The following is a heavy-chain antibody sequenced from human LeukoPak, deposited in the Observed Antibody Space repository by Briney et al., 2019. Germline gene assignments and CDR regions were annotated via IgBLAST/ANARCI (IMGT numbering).Heavy chain of an antibody. Sequence: PGGSLRLSCAASGFTFDDYGLSWVRQAPGKGLEWVSFIYSGGSTYYTDSVKGRFTISRDNAKNSLYLQMNSLRAEDTAVYYCAKGAAGFDQWGQGTLVTVSS. V-gene: IGHV3-20*04. J-gene: IGHJ4*02. CDR3: AKGAAGFDQ. CDR2: IYSGGST. CDR1: GFTFDDYG.